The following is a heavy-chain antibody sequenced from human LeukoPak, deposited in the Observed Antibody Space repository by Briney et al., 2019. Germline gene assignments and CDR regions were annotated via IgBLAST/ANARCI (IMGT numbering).Heavy chain of an antibody. J-gene: IGHJ4*02. CDR2: IKQDGSEK. CDR3: ATSYDMGWLIGY. V-gene: IGHV3-7*03. CDR1: GFTFGDTW. Sequence: GGSLRLSCAASGFTFGDTWMNWVRQVPGQGLEWVANIKQDGSEKFYVASVKGRFTISRDNGKSSLYLQMNSLRAEDTALYYCATSYDMGWLIGYWGQGTQVTVSS. D-gene: IGHD3/OR15-3a*01.